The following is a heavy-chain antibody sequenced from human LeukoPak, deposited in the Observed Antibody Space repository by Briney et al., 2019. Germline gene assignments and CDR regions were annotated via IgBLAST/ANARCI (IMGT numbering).Heavy chain of an antibody. CDR3: AKDMVEYGDYYYFDY. Sequence: SVKVSCKASGGTFSSYAISWVRQAPGQGLEWMGRIIPIFGTANYAQKFQGRVTITTDESTSTAYMELSSLRSEDTAVYYCAKDMVEYGDYYYFDYWGQGTLVTVSS. CDR1: GGTFSSYA. D-gene: IGHD4-17*01. V-gene: IGHV1-69*05. J-gene: IGHJ4*02. CDR2: IIPIFGTA.